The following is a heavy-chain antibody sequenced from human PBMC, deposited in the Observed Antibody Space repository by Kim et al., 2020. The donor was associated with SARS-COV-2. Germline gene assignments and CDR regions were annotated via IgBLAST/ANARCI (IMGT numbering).Heavy chain of an antibody. Sequence: SEILSLTCSVSGVSISSGSYYWSWIRQPAGKGLEWIGRIYSSGNTNYNSSLESRVTISADTSKNQFSLRLTSVTATDTAVYYCARAPLPYDSGSYPFDFWGQGILVTVSS. J-gene: IGHJ4*02. CDR2: IYSSGNT. CDR3: ARAPLPYDSGSYPFDF. V-gene: IGHV4-61*02. D-gene: IGHD3-10*01. CDR1: GVSISSGSYY.